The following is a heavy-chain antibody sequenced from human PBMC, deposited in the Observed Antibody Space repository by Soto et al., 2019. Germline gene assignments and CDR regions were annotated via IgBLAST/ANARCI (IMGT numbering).Heavy chain of an antibody. CDR2: IYYSGST. J-gene: IGHJ4*02. V-gene: IGHV4-59*08. CDR3: ARRYGSSFDY. Sequence: QVQLQESGPGLVKPSETLSLTCTVSGGSISSYYWSWIRQPPGKGLEWIWYIYYSGSTNYNPPLKRRVTISVDTSKNQFSLKLSSVTAADTAVYYCARRYGSSFDYWGQGTLVTVSS. D-gene: IGHD3-10*01. CDR1: GGSISSYY.